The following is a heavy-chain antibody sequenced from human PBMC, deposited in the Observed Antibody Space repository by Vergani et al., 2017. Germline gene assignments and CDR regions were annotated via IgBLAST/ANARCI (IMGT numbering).Heavy chain of an antibody. Sequence: QVQLVQSGAEVKKPGSSVKVSCKASGGTFSSYAISWVRQAPGQGLEWMGGIIPIFGTANYAQKFQGRVTITADESTSTAYMELSSLRSEDTAVYYCARDKGGYYGSGSYAYYYYYMDVWGKGP. CDR3: ARDKGGYYGSGSYAYYYYYMDV. V-gene: IGHV1-69*01. CDR1: GGTFSSYA. J-gene: IGHJ6*03. D-gene: IGHD3-10*01. CDR2: IIPIFGTA.